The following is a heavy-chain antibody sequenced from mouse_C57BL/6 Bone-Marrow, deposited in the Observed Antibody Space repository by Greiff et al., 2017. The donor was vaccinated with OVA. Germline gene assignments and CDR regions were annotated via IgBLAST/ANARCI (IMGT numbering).Heavy chain of an antibody. J-gene: IGHJ3*01. D-gene: IGHD1-1*01. CDR2: IDPENGDT. CDR1: GFNIKDDY. CDR3: TTPWYYGSSFFAY. V-gene: IGHV14-4*01. Sequence: EVQLQESGAELVRPGASVKLSCTASGFNIKDDYMHWVKQRPEKGLEWIGWIDPENGDTEYASKFQGKATIPADTSSNTAYLQLSSLTSEDTAVDYCTTPWYYGSSFFAYWGQGTLVTVSA.